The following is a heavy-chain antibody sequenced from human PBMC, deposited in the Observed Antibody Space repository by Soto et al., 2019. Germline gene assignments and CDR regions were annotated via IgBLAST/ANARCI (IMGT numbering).Heavy chain of an antibody. Sequence: QVQLVESGGGVVQPGRSLRLSCAASGFTFSSYGMHWVRQAPGKGLEWVAVISYDGSNKYYADSVKGRFTISRDNSKNTLYLQMNSLRAEDTAVYYCAKDVLYYSPFSDAFDIWGQGTMVTVSS. D-gene: IGHD3-10*01. CDR2: ISYDGSNK. V-gene: IGHV3-30*18. J-gene: IGHJ3*02. CDR1: GFTFSSYG. CDR3: AKDVLYYSPFSDAFDI.